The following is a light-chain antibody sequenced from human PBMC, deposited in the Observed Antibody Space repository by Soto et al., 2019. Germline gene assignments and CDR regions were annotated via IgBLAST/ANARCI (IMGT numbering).Light chain of an antibody. CDR2: EVT. CDR3: SSHTSGSTRV. CDR1: SSDIGGYDY. J-gene: IGLJ1*01. Sequence: QSVLTQPASVSGSPGQSITISCTGTSSDIGGYDYVSWYQQHPDKAPKLMIYEVTNRPSGVSNRFSGSKSGNTASLTISGLQAEDEADYYCSSHTSGSTRVFGTGTKVT. V-gene: IGLV2-14*01.